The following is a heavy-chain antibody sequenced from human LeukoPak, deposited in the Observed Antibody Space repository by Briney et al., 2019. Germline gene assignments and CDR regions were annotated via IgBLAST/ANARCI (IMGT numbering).Heavy chain of an antibody. CDR1: GYLFTGYY. Sequence: RWASVKLSRKASGYLFTGYYMHWVRHPPRQGLEWMGWHNPNGGGTNYAQTLRGWVTMTRDTSISTAYMELSRLRSDDTAVYYCAIVKYNWNDVGAFDIWGQGTMVTVSS. D-gene: IGHD1-1*01. V-gene: IGHV1-2*04. J-gene: IGHJ3*02. CDR2: HNPNGGGT. CDR3: AIVKYNWNDVGAFDI.